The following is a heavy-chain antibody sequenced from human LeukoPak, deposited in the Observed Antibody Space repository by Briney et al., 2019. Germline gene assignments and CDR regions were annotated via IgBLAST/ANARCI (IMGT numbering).Heavy chain of an antibody. J-gene: IGHJ3*01. Sequence: GTSLRLSCAASGFTFNSYDLHWVRQAPGKGLEWVAAIWYDGSNKYYADSVKGRFSISRDNSKDTLFLQMNSLRAEDTAIYYCARDMQLSTWGLGTMVTVSS. D-gene: IGHD3-16*02. CDR2: IWYDGSNK. CDR1: GFTFNSYD. V-gene: IGHV3-33*01. CDR3: ARDMQLST.